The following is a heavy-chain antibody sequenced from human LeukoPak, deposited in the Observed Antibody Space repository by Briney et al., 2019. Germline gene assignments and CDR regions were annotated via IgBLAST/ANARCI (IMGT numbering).Heavy chain of an antibody. J-gene: IGHJ4*02. V-gene: IGHV1-69*05. CDR1: GGTFSSYA. Sequence: ASVKVSCKASGGTFSSYAISWVRQAPGQGLEWMGGIIPIFGTANYAQKLQGRVTMTTDTSTSTAYMELRSLRSDDTAVYYCARDSRSLWFGESDDYWGQGTLVTVSS. CDR2: IIPIFGTA. CDR3: ARDSRSLWFGESDDY. D-gene: IGHD3-10*01.